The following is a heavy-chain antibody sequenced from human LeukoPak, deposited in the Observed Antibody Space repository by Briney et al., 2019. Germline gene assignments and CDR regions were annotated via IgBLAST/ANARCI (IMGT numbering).Heavy chain of an antibody. CDR1: SYIFTNYG. V-gene: IGHV1-18*01. J-gene: IGHJ4*02. Sequence: ASVKVSCKASSYIFTNYGLTWVRQAPGQGLEWMGWINTNNGNTNYAQKLRGRVTMTTDTSTTTAYMELRSLRSDDTAVYYCARGPIAAAGDYWGQGTLVTVSS. CDR2: INTNNGNT. CDR3: ARGPIAAAGDY. D-gene: IGHD6-13*01.